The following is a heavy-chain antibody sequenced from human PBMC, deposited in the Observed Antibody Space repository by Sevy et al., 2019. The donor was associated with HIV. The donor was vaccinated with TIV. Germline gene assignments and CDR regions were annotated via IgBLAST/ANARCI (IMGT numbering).Heavy chain of an antibody. V-gene: IGHV3-7*01. CDR2: IKQDGIEK. CDR1: GFSFDTYW. J-gene: IGHJ3*01. CDR3: TISVPFDG. Sequence: GGSLRLSCAASGFSFDTYWVTWVRQAPGKGLEWVANIKQDGIEKYYADSVKGRFTISRDNAKNSLYLQMNSLRAEDTALYYCTISVPFDGWGQGTLVTVSS.